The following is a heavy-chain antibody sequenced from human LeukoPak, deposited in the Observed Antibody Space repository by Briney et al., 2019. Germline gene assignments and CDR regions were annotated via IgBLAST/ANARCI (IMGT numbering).Heavy chain of an antibody. J-gene: IGHJ4*02. CDR3: VVGGYYFDY. CDR2: ISYDGSNK. D-gene: IGHD3-10*01. V-gene: IGHV3-30-3*01. CDR1: GFTFSSYA. Sequence: GGSLRLSCAASGFTFSSYAMHWVRQAPGKGLEWVAVISYDGSNKYYADSVKGRFTISRDNSKNTLYLQMNSLRAEDTAVYYVVVGGYYFDYWGQGTLVTVFS.